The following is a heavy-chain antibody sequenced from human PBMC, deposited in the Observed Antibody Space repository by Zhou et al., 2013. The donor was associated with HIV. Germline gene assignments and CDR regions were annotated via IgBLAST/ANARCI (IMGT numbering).Heavy chain of an antibody. V-gene: IGHV1-69*13. CDR2: IIPVFGTT. Sequence: QVQLVQSGAEVKKPGDSVKVSCKASGYTFTTYDINWVRQAPGQGLEWMGRIIPVFGTTNYAQKFQGRVTITADQSTSTAHMELSSLRSGDTAIYYCARTPSISYYLHYVDYWGQGTLVTVSS. CDR1: GYTFTTYD. D-gene: IGHD1-26*01. CDR3: ARTPSISYYLHYVDY. J-gene: IGHJ4*02.